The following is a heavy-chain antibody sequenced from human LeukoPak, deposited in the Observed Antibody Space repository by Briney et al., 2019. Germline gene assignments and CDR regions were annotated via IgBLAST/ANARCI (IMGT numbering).Heavy chain of an antibody. V-gene: IGHV3-30*04. J-gene: IGHJ4*02. D-gene: IGHD6-13*01. Sequence: PGRSLRLSCAASGFTFSSYAMHWVRQAPGKGLEWVAVISYDGGNKYYADSVKGRFTISRDNSKNTLFLQMNGLGAEDTAIYYCAKGLALPRPHYFDYWGQGILVTVSS. CDR1: GFTFSSYA. CDR3: AKGLALPRPHYFDY. CDR2: ISYDGGNK.